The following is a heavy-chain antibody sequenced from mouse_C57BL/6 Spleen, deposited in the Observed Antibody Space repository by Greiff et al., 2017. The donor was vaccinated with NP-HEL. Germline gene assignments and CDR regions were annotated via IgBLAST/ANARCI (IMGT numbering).Heavy chain of an antibody. CDR1: GYTFTSYW. D-gene: IGHD4-1*01. J-gene: IGHJ2*01. Sequence: VQLQQPGAELVRPGSSVKLSCKASGYTFTSYWMHWVKQRPIQGLEWIGNIDPSDSETHYNQKFKDKATLTVDKSSSTAYMQLSSLTSEDSAVYYCARLANWDVGGFDYWGQGTTLTVSS. CDR2: IDPSDSET. CDR3: ARLANWDVGGFDY. V-gene: IGHV1-52*01.